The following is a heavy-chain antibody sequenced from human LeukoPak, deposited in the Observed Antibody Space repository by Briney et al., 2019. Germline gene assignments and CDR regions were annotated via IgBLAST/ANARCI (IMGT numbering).Heavy chain of an antibody. V-gene: IGHV4-28*06. Sequence: SDTLSLTCAVSGYSISSSNWWGWIRQPPGKGLEWIGYIYYSGSTNYNPSLKSRVTMSVDTSKNQFSLKLSSVTALDTAVYFCARGRVSSSTWYSTYYYYFYMDVWGKGTTVTVSS. D-gene: IGHD1-1*01. CDR3: ARGRVSSSTWYSTYYYYFYMDV. J-gene: IGHJ6*03. CDR2: IYYSGST. CDR1: GYSISSSNW.